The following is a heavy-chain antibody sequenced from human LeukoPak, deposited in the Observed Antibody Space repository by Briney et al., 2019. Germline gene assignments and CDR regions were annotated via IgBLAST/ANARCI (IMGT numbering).Heavy chain of an antibody. CDR2: INSDGSSI. CDR3: ARGGYCSGGSCYRIDP. D-gene: IGHD2-15*01. CDR1: GLTFRNYW. V-gene: IGHV3-74*01. J-gene: IGHJ5*02. Sequence: GGSLRLSCADSGLTFRNYWMHWVRQAPGKGLVWVARINSDGSSISYAAPVKGRFTNSRDNTKNALYLQMNSLRAEDTAVYYCARGGYCSGGSCYRIDPWGQGTLVTVSS.